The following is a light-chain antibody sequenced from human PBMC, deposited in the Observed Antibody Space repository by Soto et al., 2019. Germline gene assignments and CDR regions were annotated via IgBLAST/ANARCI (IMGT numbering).Light chain of an antibody. Sequence: QSVLTQSSSASAYLGSSVKLTCTLSSGHSSYIIAWHQQQPGKAPRYLMKLEGSGSYNKGSGVPDRFSGSSSGADRYLTISNLQSEDEADYYCETWDSNTRVFCGGTKLTVL. V-gene: IGLV4-60*03. J-gene: IGLJ3*02. CDR2: LEGSGSY. CDR3: ETWDSNTRV. CDR1: SGHSSYI.